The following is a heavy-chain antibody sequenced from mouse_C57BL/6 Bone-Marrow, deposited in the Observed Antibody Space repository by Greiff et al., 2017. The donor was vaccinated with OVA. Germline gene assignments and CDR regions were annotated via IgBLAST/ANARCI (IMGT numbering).Heavy chain of an antibody. Sequence: QVQLKQPGAELVRPGSSVKLSCKASGYTFTSYWMDWVKQRPGQGLEWIGNIYPSDSETHYNQKFKDKATLTVDKSSSTAYMQLSSLTSEDSAVYYCARRGLRRGFAYWGQGTLVTVSA. CDR1: GYTFTSYW. V-gene: IGHV1-61*01. CDR3: ARRGLRRGFAY. J-gene: IGHJ3*01. D-gene: IGHD2-4*01. CDR2: IYPSDSET.